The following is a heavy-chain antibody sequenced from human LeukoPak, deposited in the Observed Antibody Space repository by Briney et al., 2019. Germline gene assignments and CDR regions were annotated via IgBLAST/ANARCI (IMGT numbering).Heavy chain of an antibody. CDR1: GFTFTSSA. CDR2: IVVGSGNT. CDR3: YYYDSSGYYRAGVIIDY. V-gene: IGHV1-58*02. Sequence: SVKVSCKASGFTFTSSAMQWVRQARGQRLEWIGWIVVGSGNTNYAQKFQERVTITRDMSTSTAYMELSSLRSEDTAVYYCYYYDSSGYYRAGVIIDYWGQGTLVAVSS. D-gene: IGHD3-22*01. J-gene: IGHJ4*02.